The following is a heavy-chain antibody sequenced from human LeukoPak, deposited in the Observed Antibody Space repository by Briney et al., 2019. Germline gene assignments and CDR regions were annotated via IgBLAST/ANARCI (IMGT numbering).Heavy chain of an antibody. CDR3: ARGQQQLVRDAFDI. V-gene: IGHV3-21*01. D-gene: IGHD6-13*01. J-gene: IGHJ3*02. CDR1: GFTFSSYS. CDR2: ISSSSSYI. Sequence: GGSLRLSCAASGFTFSSYSMNWVRQAPGKGPEWVSSISSSSSYIYYADSVKGRFTISRDNAKNSLYLQMNSLRAEDTAVYYCARGQQQLVRDAFDIWGQGTMVTVSS.